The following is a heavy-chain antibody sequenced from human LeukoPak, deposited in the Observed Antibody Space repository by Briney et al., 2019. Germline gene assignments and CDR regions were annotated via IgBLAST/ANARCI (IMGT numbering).Heavy chain of an antibody. Sequence: PSETLSLTCTVSGGSISSSSYYWGWIRQPPGKGLEWIGSIYYSGSTYYNPSLKSRVTISVDTSKNQFSLKLSSVTAADTAVYYCARDFHCSSTSCYRGYYGMDVWGQGTTVTVSS. D-gene: IGHD2-2*02. CDR2: IYYSGST. V-gene: IGHV4-39*02. CDR3: ARDFHCSSTSCYRGYYGMDV. J-gene: IGHJ6*02. CDR1: GGSISSSSYY.